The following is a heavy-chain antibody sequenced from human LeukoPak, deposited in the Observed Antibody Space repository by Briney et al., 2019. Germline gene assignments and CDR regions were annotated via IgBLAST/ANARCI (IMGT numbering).Heavy chain of an antibody. Sequence: KPSETLSLTCTVSGSSISSSSYYWGWIRQPPGKGLEWIGSIYYSGSTYYNPSLKSRVTISVDTSKNQFSLKLSSVTAADTAVYYCARRLPYDYVWGSYRYDDAFDIWGQGTMVTVSS. CDR1: GSSISSSSYY. D-gene: IGHD3-16*02. CDR3: ARRLPYDYVWGSYRYDDAFDI. CDR2: IYYSGST. J-gene: IGHJ3*02. V-gene: IGHV4-39*01.